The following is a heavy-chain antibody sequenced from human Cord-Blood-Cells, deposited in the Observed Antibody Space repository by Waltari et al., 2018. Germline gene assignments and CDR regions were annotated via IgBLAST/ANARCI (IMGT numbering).Heavy chain of an antibody. D-gene: IGHD2-2*01. Sequence: QLQLQESGPGLVKPSETLSLTCTVPGGSISSSSYYWGWIRQPPGKGLEWIGSIYYSGSTYYNPSLKSRVTISVDTSKNQFSLKLSSVTAADTAVYYCARQGTDIVVVPAAISLGWGQGTLVTVSS. CDR2: IYYSGST. CDR3: ARQGTDIVVVPAAISLG. CDR1: GGSISSSSYY. J-gene: IGHJ4*02. V-gene: IGHV4-39*01.